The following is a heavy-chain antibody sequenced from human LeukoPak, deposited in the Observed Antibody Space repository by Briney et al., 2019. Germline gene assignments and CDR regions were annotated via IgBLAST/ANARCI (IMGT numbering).Heavy chain of an antibody. D-gene: IGHD3-10*01. CDR1: GGSISSYY. Sequence: SETLSLTCTVSGGSISSYYWSWIRQPPGKGLEWIGYIYYSGSTKYKPSLKSRVTISVDTSKNQFSLKLSSVTAADTAVYYCARSQLKYGSGSYGSHDAFDIWGQGTMVTVSS. J-gene: IGHJ3*02. V-gene: IGHV4-59*01. CDR2: IYYSGST. CDR3: ARSQLKYGSGSYGSHDAFDI.